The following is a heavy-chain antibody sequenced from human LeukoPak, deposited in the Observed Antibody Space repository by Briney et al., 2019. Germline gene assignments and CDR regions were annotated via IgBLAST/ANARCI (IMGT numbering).Heavy chain of an antibody. CDR1: GFTFYDYA. D-gene: IGHD6-13*01. V-gene: IGHV3-9*01. Sequence: GRSLRLSCAASGFTFYDYAMHWVRHAPGKGLEWVSGISWNSGSIVYADSVKGRFTISRDNAKNSLYLQMNTLRAEDTALYYCAKAPTRVAAAGTGWFDPWGQGTLVTVSS. CDR2: ISWNSGSI. CDR3: AKAPTRVAAAGTGWFDP. J-gene: IGHJ5*02.